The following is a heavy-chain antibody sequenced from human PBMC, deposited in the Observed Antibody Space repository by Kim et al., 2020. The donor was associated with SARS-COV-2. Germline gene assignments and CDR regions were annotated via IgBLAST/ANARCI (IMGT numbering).Heavy chain of an antibody. V-gene: IGHV1-69*04. D-gene: IGHD4-17*01. CDR3: ARERRGRGDYRYYFDY. Sequence: SVKVSCKASGGTFSSYTISWVRQAPGQGLEWMGRIIPILGIANYAQKFQGRVTITADKSTSTAYMELSSLRSEDTAVYYCARERRGRGDYRYYFDYWGQGTLVTVSS. CDR2: IIPILGIA. J-gene: IGHJ4*02. CDR1: GGTFSSYT.